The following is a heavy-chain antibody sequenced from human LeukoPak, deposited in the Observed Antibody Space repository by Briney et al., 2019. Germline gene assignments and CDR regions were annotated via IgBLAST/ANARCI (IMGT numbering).Heavy chain of an antibody. V-gene: IGHV3-7*01. CDR2: IKQDGSEK. Sequence: GGSLRLSCAASGFTFNSFWMSWVRQAPGKGLEWVANIKQDGSEKYYVDSVKGRFTISRGNAENSLYLQMNSLRAEDTAVYYCARGGGSGWYRYYYYMDVWGKGTTVTVSS. CDR3: ARGGGSGWYRYYYYMDV. J-gene: IGHJ6*03. D-gene: IGHD6-19*01. CDR1: GFTFNSFW.